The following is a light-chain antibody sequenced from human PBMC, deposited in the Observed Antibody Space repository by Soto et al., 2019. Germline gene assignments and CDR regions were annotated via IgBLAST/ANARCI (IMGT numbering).Light chain of an antibody. J-gene: IGLJ3*02. CDR3: ISYTGGGTLV. V-gene: IGLV2-14*01. CDR1: SSDVGGYNY. Sequence: QSALTQPASVSGSPGQSITISCTGTSSDVGGYNYVSWYQQHPGKAPKLIIYEVANRPPGVSSRFSGSKSGNTASLTISGLQAEDEADYYCISYTGGGTLVFGGGTKLTVL. CDR2: EVA.